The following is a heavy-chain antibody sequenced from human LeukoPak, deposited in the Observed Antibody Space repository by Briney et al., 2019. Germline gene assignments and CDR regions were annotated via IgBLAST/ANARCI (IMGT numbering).Heavy chain of an antibody. J-gene: IGHJ5*02. CDR1: GGSLSGYY. D-gene: IGHD6-6*01. V-gene: IGHV4-34*01. CDR3: ARDEGGSYMWTWAENWFDP. Sequence: SETLSLTCAVYGGSLSGYYWSWIRQPPGKGLEWIGEINHSGSTNYNPSLKSRVTISVDTSKNQFSLKLNSVTAADTAVYYCARDEGGSYMWTWAENWFDPWGQGTLVTVSS. CDR2: INHSGST.